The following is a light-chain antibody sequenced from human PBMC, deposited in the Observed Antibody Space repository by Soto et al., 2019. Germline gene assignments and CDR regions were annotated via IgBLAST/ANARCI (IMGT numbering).Light chain of an antibody. Sequence: DIQMTQSPSTLSASVGDRVTITCRASQSISDWLAWYQQKPGKAPKLLICKASSLGSGVPSRFSGSGSGTVFTLTISSLQPDDFATYYCQQYNSYSWTCGQGTKVEIK. CDR3: QQYNSYSWT. CDR2: KAS. V-gene: IGKV1-5*03. CDR1: QSISDW. J-gene: IGKJ1*01.